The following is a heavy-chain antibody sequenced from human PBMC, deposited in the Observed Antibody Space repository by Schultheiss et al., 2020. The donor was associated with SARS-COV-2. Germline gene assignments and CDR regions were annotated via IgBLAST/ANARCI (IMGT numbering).Heavy chain of an antibody. D-gene: IGHD3-3*01. J-gene: IGHJ4*02. Sequence: SETLSLTCTVSGGSISSSSYYWGWISQPPGKGLEWIGSIYYSGSTYYNPSLKSRVTISVDTSKNQFSLKLSSVTAADTAVYYCARRFLGHFDYWGQGTLVTVSS. CDR2: IYYSGST. CDR3: ARRFLGHFDY. CDR1: GGSISSSSYY. V-gene: IGHV4-39*01.